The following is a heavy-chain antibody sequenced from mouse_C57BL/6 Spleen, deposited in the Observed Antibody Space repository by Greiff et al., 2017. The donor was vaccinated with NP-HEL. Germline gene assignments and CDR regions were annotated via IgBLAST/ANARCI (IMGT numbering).Heavy chain of an antibody. CDR1: GFTFSDYY. J-gene: IGHJ2*01. V-gene: IGHV5-16*01. Sequence: EVQLVESEGGLVQPGSSMKLSCTASGFTFSDYYMAWVRQVPEKGLEWVANINYDGSSTYYLDSLKSRFIISRDNAKNILYLQMSSLKSEDTATYYCAREEYYYGSSYGVWGQGTTLTVSS. D-gene: IGHD1-1*01. CDR2: INYDGSST. CDR3: AREEYYYGSSYGV.